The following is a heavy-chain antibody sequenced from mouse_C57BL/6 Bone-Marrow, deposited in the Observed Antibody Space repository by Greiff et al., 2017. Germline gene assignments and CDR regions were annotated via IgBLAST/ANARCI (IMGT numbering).Heavy chain of an antibody. CDR1: GFSLTSYG. J-gene: IGHJ4*01. D-gene: IGHD1-1*01. CDR2: IWGGGST. V-gene: IGHV2-9*01. Sequence: VKLMESGPGLVAPSQSLSITCTVSGFSLTSYGVDWVRQPPGKGLEWLGVIWGGGSTNYNSALMSRLSLSKDNSKSQVFLKMNSLQTDDTAMYYCATHYYGSSPYYAMDYWGQGTSVTVSS. CDR3: ATHYYGSSPYYAMDY.